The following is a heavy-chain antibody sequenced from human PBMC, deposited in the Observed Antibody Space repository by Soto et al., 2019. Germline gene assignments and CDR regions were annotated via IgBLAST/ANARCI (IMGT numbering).Heavy chain of an antibody. CDR1: GYTFTSYG. J-gene: IGHJ6*02. D-gene: IGHD4-17*01. Sequence: ASVKVSCKASGYTFTSYGISWVRQAPGQGLEWMGWISAYNGNTNYAQKLQGRVTITADESTSTAYMELSSLRSEDTAVYYCARDYSADGDYVRYYYYGMDVWGQGTTVTVSS. V-gene: IGHV1-18*01. CDR2: ISAYNGNT. CDR3: ARDYSADGDYVRYYYYGMDV.